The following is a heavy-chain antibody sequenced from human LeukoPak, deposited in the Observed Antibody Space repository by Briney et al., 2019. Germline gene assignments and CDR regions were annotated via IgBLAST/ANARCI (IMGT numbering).Heavy chain of an antibody. Sequence: PSQTLSLTCTVSGGSISTYYWNWIRQPPGKGMEWNGYIYYSGTTNYNPSLKSRVTISVDTSKNQFSLKLTSVTAADTAVYYCARGYSSTWFKTWDFWGQGTLVTVSS. CDR2: IYYSGTT. V-gene: IGHV4-59*08. CDR3: ARGYSSTWFKTWDF. J-gene: IGHJ4*02. CDR1: GGSISTYY. D-gene: IGHD6-13*01.